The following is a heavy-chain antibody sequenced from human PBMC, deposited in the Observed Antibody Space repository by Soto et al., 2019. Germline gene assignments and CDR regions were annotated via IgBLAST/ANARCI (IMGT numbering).Heavy chain of an antibody. CDR3: AGARYFEGYVKEACDN. Sequence: QVQPVESGGGVVQPGGSLRLSCAASGFNFGDYAMHWVRQAPGKGLEWVAVISGDGRVTFYTDSVKGRFIISRDNSKSTIFLQLNSLRAEYTAVYYCAGARYFEGYVKEACDNWGQGILVSVSS. CDR2: ISGDGRVT. V-gene: IGHV3-30-3*01. CDR1: GFNFGDYA. D-gene: IGHD3-9*01. J-gene: IGHJ4*02.